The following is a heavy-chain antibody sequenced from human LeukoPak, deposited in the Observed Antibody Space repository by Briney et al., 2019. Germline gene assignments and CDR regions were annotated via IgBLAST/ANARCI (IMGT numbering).Heavy chain of an antibody. Sequence: GGSLRLSCAASGFTFSNAWMSWVRQAPGKGLEWVGRIKSKTDDGTTDYAAPVKGRFTISRDDSKNTLYLQMNSLKTEDTAVYYGTTEGIAAAGTGGPFDYWGQGTLVTVSS. CDR1: GFTFSNAW. CDR3: TTEGIAAAGTGGPFDY. CDR2: IKSKTDDGTT. D-gene: IGHD6-13*01. V-gene: IGHV3-15*01. J-gene: IGHJ4*02.